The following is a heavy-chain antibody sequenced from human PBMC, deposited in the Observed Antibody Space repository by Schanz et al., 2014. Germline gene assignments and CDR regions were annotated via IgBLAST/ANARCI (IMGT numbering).Heavy chain of an antibody. Sequence: QVQLIQSGAEVKKPGASVKVSCTASGYTFTSYDINWVRQAPGQGLEWLGWMNPNSGNPGFAQKFRGRVTMTRNPSMSTAYIELHILTSEDTAVYYCARGRTVAFWGQGTLVTVSS. J-gene: IGHJ4*02. CDR2: MNPNSGNP. CDR1: GYTFTSYD. V-gene: IGHV1-8*01. CDR3: ARGRTVAF.